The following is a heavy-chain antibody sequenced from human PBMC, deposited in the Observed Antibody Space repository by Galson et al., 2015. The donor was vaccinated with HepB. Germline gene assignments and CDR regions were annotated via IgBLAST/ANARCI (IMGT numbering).Heavy chain of an antibody. Sequence: SLRLSCAASGFTFGDYAMSWFRQAPGKGLEWIGFIRSKAFGGTTEYAASVKGRFTISRDDSKSIAYLQMNSLKTEDTAVYYCTRDRSGGYSYGIDYWGQGTLVTVSS. J-gene: IGHJ4*02. CDR1: GFTFGDYA. CDR3: TRDRSGGYSYGIDY. CDR2: IRSKAFGGTT. D-gene: IGHD5-18*01. V-gene: IGHV3-49*03.